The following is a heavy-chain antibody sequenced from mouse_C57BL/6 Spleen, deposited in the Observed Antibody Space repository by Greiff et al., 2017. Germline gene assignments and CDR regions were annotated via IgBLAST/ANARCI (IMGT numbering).Heavy chain of an antibody. CDR1: GYTFTDYE. Sequence: QVQLQQSGAELVRPGASVTLSCKASGYTFTDYEMHWVKQTPVHGLEWIGAIYPETGGTAYNQKFKGKAILTADKSSSTAYMELRSLTSEDSAVYYCTHYGSSHYFDYWGQGTTLTVSS. CDR3: THYGSSHYFDY. D-gene: IGHD1-1*01. V-gene: IGHV1-15*01. J-gene: IGHJ2*01. CDR2: IYPETGGT.